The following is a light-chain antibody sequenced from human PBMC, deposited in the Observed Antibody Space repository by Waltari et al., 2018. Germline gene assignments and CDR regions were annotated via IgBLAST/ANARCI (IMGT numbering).Light chain of an antibody. Sequence: DLQMTQSPSSLSASVGDRVTITCRASQSINTYLSWYQQKSEKAPQLLIYAASSLQSGVPSRFSGSGSGTDFTLTITSLQPEDFATYYCQQGHSTPRTFGQGTKVEIK. J-gene: IGKJ1*01. CDR2: AAS. V-gene: IGKV1-39*01. CDR3: QQGHSTPRT. CDR1: QSINTY.